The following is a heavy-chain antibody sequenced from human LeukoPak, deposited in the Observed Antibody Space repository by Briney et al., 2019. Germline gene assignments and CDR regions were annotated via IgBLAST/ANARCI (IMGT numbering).Heavy chain of an antibody. J-gene: IGHJ6*03. CDR3: ASNYDILTGYPYYYYMDV. D-gene: IGHD3-9*01. Sequence: SETLSLTCTVSGGSISSGDYYWSWIRQPPGKGLEWIGYIYYSGSTYYNPSLKSRVTISVDTSKNQFSLKLSSETAADTAVYYCASNYDILTGYPYYYYMDVWGKGTTVTVSS. CDR2: IYYSGST. CDR1: GGSISSGDYY. V-gene: IGHV4-30-4*08.